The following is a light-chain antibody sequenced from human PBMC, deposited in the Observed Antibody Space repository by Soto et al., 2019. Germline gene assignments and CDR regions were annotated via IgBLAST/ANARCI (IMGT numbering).Light chain of an antibody. Sequence: ISSKKTSSDVGSYNLVSWYQQHPGKAPKLMIYEGSKRPSGVSNRFSGSKSGNTASLTISGLQAEDEADYYCCSYAGSSTYVFGTGSKVTV. J-gene: IGLJ1*01. CDR2: EGS. V-gene: IGLV2-23*01. CDR3: CSYAGSSTYV. CDR1: SSDVGSYNL.